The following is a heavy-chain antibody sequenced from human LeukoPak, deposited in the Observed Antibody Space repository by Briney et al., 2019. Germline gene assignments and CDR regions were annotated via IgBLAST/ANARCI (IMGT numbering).Heavy chain of an antibody. CDR1: GYTFTSYY. V-gene: IGHV1-46*01. CDR3: ARAPAYDARGPYYYFMDV. J-gene: IGHJ6*03. D-gene: IGHD3-16*01. Sequence: ASVKDSCKASGYTFTSYYMHWVRQAPGQGLEWMGIITPSGGSTSYAQKFQGRVSMTTDTSTSTAYMELRRLRSDDTAVYYCARAPAYDARGPYYYFMDVWGKGTTVTISS. CDR2: ITPSGGST.